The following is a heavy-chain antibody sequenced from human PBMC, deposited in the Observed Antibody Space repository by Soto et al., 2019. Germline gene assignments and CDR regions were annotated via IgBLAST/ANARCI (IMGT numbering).Heavy chain of an antibody. J-gene: IGHJ6*02. CDR3: AKRVRNYYDSSGYLDPYYYYSMDV. CDR2: ISYDGSNK. CDR1: GFTFSSYG. V-gene: IGHV3-30*18. Sequence: GGSLRLSCAASGFTFSSYGMHWVRQAPGKGLEWVAVISYDGSNKYYADSVKGRFTISRDNSKNTLYLQMNSLRAEDTAVYYCAKRVRNYYDSSGYLDPYYYYSMDVWGQGTTVTASS. D-gene: IGHD3-22*01.